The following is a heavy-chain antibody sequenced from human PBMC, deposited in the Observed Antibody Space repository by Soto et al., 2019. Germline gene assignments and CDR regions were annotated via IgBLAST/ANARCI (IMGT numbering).Heavy chain of an antibody. Sequence: GGSLRLSCGASGFTFNGYGVHWVRQATGKGLEWVVVISFDGRNTYYADSVKGRFTISRDNSKNTLYLQMTSLRAEDTAVYYCARGRPSYGSGYYFDYWGQGTLVTVSS. J-gene: IGHJ4*02. V-gene: IGHV3-30*03. CDR3: ARGRPSYGSGYYFDY. CDR2: ISFDGRNT. CDR1: GFTFNGYG. D-gene: IGHD3-10*01.